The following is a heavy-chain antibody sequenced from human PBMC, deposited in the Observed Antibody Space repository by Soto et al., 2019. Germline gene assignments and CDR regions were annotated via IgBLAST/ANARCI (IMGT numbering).Heavy chain of an antibody. CDR1: GYTFTSYG. CDR2: ISAYNGNT. CDR3: ASDFRSTLCGVVTIPGHYYYGMYV. V-gene: IGHV1-18*04. D-gene: IGHD3-3*01. Sequence: ASVKVSCKASGYTFTSYGISWVRQAPGQGLEWMGWISAYNGNTNYAQKLQGRVTMTTDTSTSTAYMELRSLRSDDTAVYYCASDFRSTLCGVVTIPGHYYYGMYVWGQGTTVTVSS. J-gene: IGHJ6*02.